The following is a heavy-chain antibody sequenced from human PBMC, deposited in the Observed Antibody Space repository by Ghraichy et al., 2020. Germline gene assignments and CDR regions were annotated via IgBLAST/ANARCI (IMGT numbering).Heavy chain of an antibody. J-gene: IGHJ4*02. CDR3: AKSGDSSGYYSDLTD. CDR2: ISWDSGSI. D-gene: IGHD3-22*01. Sequence: GGSLRLSCAASGFTFDDYAMHWVRQAPGKGLEWVSGISWDSGSIGYADSVKGRFTISRDNAKNSLYLQMNSLRAEDTALYYCAKSGDSSGYYSDLTDWGQGTLVTVSS. V-gene: IGHV3-9*01. CDR1: GFTFDDYA.